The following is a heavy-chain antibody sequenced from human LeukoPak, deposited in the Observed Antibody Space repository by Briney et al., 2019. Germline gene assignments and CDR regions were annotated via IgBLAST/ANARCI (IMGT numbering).Heavy chain of an antibody. CDR3: ATYCSSTSCYTKDN. CDR2: IYCSGST. V-gene: IGHV4-39*01. Sequence: SETLSLTCTVSGGSISSSSYYWGWIRQPPGKGLEWIGSIYCSGSTYYNPSLKSRVTISVDTSKNQFSLKLSSVTAADTAVYYCATYCSSTSCYTKDNWGQGTLVTVPS. J-gene: IGHJ4*02. CDR1: GGSISSSSYY. D-gene: IGHD2-2*02.